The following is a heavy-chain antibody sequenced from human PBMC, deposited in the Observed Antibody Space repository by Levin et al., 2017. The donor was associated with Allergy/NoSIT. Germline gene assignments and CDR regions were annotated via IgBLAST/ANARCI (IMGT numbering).Heavy chain of an antibody. D-gene: IGHD3-10*01. CDR2: IYYSGST. V-gene: IGHV4-59*01. CDR1: GGSISSYY. Sequence: SQTLSLTCTVSGGSISSYYWSWIRQPPGKGLEWIGYIYYSGSTNYNPSLKSRVTISVDTSKNQFSLKLSSVTAADTAVYYCARDRLLWFGESSNYYYYYYGMDVWGQGTTVTVSS. J-gene: IGHJ6*02. CDR3: ARDRLLWFGESSNYYYYYYGMDV.